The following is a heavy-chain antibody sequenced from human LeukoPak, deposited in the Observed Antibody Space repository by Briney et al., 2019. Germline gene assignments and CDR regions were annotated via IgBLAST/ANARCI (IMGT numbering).Heavy chain of an antibody. J-gene: IGHJ4*02. CDR3: ATLKYSEAYTVDY. CDR1: GFTFSRYW. CDR2: INSDGSST. V-gene: IGHV3-74*01. Sequence: PGGSLRLSCAASGFTFSRYWMHWVRQAPGKGLVWVSRINSDGSSTSYADSVKGRFTISRDNSKNMLYLQMNSLRAEDTAMYYCATLKYSEAYTVDYWDQGTLVTVSS. D-gene: IGHD4-11*01.